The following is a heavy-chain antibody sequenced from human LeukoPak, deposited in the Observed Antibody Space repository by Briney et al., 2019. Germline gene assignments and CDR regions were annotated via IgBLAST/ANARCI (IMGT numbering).Heavy chain of an antibody. D-gene: IGHD5-18*01. J-gene: IGHJ4*02. V-gene: IGHV3-33*08. CDR3: ARVLRAASWRSYDY. CDR1: GFTFSSYA. Sequence: PGGSLRLSCAASGFTFSSYAMHWVRQAPGKGLEWVAVIWYDGSNKYYADSVKGRFTISRDNSKNTLYLQMNSLRAEDTAVYYCARVLRAASWRSYDYWGQGSLVTVSS. CDR2: IWYDGSNK.